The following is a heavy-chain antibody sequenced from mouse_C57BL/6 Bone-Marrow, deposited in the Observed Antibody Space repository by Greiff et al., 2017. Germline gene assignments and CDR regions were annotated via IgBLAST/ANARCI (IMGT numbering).Heavy chain of an antibody. D-gene: IGHD4-1*01. CDR1: GYTFTSYW. J-gene: IGHJ3*01. CDR3: ARERLGREWFAY. CDR2: IHPNSGST. Sequence: VQLQQSGAELVKPGASVKLSCKASGYTFTSYWMHWVKQRPGQGLEWIGMIHPNSGSTNYNEKFKSKDTLTVDKSSSTAYMQLSSLTSEDSAVYYCARERLGREWFAYWGQGTLVTVSA. V-gene: IGHV1-64*01.